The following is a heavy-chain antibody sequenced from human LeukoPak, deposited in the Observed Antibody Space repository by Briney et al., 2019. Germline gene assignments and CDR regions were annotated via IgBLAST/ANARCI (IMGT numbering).Heavy chain of an antibody. Sequence: PGGSLRLSCSASGFTFSNAWMGWVRQAPGKGVEWVGRIKSKTDGRTTDYAAPVKGRFTISRDDSKNTLYLQMNNLKTEDTAVYYCTTVWWIPRSWGQGTLVTVSS. V-gene: IGHV3-15*01. J-gene: IGHJ4*02. D-gene: IGHD3-16*01. CDR1: GFTFSNAW. CDR2: IKSKTDGRTT. CDR3: TTVWWIPRS.